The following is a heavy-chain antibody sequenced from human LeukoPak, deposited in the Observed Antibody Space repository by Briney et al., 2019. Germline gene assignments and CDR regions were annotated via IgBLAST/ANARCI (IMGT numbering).Heavy chain of an antibody. Sequence: PGGSLRLSCAASGFTFSSYSMNWVRQAPGKGLEWVSSISSSSSYMYYADSVKGRFTISRDNAKNSLYLQMNSLRAEDTAVYYCASHSGYDRDYWGQGTLVTVSS. CDR3: ASHSGYDRDY. D-gene: IGHD5-12*01. CDR2: ISSSSSYM. V-gene: IGHV3-21*01. J-gene: IGHJ4*02. CDR1: GFTFSSYS.